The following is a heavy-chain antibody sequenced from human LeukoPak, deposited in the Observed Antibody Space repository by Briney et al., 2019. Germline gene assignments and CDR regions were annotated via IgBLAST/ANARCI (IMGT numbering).Heavy chain of an antibody. CDR3: ARVPRYYYGMDV. CDR2: IYYSGST. V-gene: IGHV4-30-4*01. J-gene: IGHJ6*02. Sequence: SQTLSLTCTVSGGSISSGDYYWSWIRQPPGEGLEWIGYIYYSGSTYYNPSLKSRFTISVDTSKNQFSLKLSSVTAADAAVYYCARVPRYYYGMDVWGQGTTVTVSS. CDR1: GGSISSGDYY.